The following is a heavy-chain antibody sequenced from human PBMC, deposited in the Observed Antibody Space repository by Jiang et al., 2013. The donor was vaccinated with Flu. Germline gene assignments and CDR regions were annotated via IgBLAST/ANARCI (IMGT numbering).Heavy chain of an antibody. CDR1: GGSISSSNW. J-gene: IGHJ6*02. V-gene: IGHV4-4*02. Sequence: GSGLVKPSGTLSLTCAVSGGSISSSNWWSWVRQPPGKRLEWIGEIYHSGSTNYNPSLKSRVTISVDKSKNQFSLKLSSVTAADTAVYYCGNGFYCSSTSCYGMDVWGQGTTVTVSS. CDR3: GNGFYCSSTSCYGMDV. CDR2: IYHSGST. D-gene: IGHD2-2*01.